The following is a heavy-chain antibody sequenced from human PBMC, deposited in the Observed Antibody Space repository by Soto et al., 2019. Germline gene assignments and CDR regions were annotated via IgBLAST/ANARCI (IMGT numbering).Heavy chain of an antibody. J-gene: IGHJ5*02. D-gene: IGHD1-26*01. V-gene: IGHV4-59*01. CDR1: GGSISSYY. CDR2: IYYSGST. CDR3: ARDGLVVGATPRGNWFDP. Sequence: SETLSLTCTVSGGSISSYYWSWMRQPPGKGLEWIGYIYYSGSTNYNPSLKSRVTISVDTSKNQFSLKLSSVTAADTAVYYCARDGLVVGATPRGNWFDPWGQGTLVTVSS.